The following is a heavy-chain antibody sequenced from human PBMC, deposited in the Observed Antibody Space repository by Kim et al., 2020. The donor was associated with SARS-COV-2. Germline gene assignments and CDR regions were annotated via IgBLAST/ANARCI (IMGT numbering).Heavy chain of an antibody. CDR2: IRSKTYGGTT. J-gene: IGHJ4*02. V-gene: IGHV3-49*03. Sequence: GGSLRLSCTASGFPFGDYAMSWFRQAPGKGLEWVGFIRSKTYGGTTEYAASVKGRFTISRDDSKRIAYLQMNSLKTEDTAVYYCTKTVTLVRGVKFPADYWGQATLVIVSS. D-gene: IGHD3-10*01. CDR1: GFPFGDYA. CDR3: TKTVTLVRGVKFPADY.